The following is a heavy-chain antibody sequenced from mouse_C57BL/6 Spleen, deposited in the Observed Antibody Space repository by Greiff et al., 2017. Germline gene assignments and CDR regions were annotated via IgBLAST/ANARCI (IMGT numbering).Heavy chain of an antibody. CDR3: AIITTVVADYAMDY. J-gene: IGHJ4*01. D-gene: IGHD1-1*01. CDR1: GYTFTDYY. V-gene: IGHV1-26*01. Sequence: VQLQQSGPELVKPGASVKISCKASGYTFTDYYMNWVKQSHGKSLEWIGDINPNNGGTSYNQKFKGKATLTVDKSSSTAYMELRSLTSEDSAVYYCAIITTVVADYAMDYWGEGTSVTVSS. CDR2: INPNNGGT.